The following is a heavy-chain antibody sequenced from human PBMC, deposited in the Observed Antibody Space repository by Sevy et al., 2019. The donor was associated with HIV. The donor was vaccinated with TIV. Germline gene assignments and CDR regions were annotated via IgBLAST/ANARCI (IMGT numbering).Heavy chain of an antibody. Sequence: GGSLRLSCSASGFPSRSNIMGWVRQAPGKRLEYVSGITSNGLSTHYVPSVKGRFSISRDNSKNTMYLQMSSLRPEDTAVYYCVKYRGLTQDFDYWGQGTLVTVSS. CDR2: ITSNGLST. V-gene: IGHV3-64D*06. D-gene: IGHD3-10*01. CDR1: GFPSRSNI. J-gene: IGHJ4*02. CDR3: VKYRGLTQDFDY.